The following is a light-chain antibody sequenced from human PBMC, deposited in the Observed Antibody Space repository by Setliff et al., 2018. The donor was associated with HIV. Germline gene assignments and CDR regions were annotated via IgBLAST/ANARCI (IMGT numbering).Light chain of an antibody. CDR1: SSDVGGFKL. CDR2: EVS. V-gene: IGLV2-23*02. CDR3: CAYAGSYV. J-gene: IGLJ1*01. Sequence: QSALAQPASVSGSPGQSITIPCTGTSSDVGGFKLVSWYQQYPGKAPKVLIYEVSKRPSGISGRFSGSVSGNTASLTISGLQAEDEADYYCCAYAGSYVFGSGTKVTVL.